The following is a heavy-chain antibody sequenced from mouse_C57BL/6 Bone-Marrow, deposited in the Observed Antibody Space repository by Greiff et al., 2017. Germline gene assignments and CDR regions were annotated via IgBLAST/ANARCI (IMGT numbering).Heavy chain of an antibody. CDR1: GFNIKDDY. D-gene: IGHD4-1*01. CDR3: TPFNWCDY. J-gene: IGHJ2*01. V-gene: IGHV14-4*01. CDR2: IDPENGDT. Sequence: EVKLQESGAELVRPGASVKLSCTASGFNIKDDYMHWVKQRPEQGLEWIGWIDPENGDTEYASKFQGKATITADTSSNTAYLQLSSLTSEDTAVYYCTPFNWCDYWGQGTTLTVSS.